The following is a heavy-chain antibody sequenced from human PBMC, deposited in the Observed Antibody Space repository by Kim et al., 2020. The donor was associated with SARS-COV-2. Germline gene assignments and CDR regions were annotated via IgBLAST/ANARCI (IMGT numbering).Heavy chain of an antibody. Sequence: GGSLRLSCAASGFTFSSFAMSWVRQAPAKGLEWVSTIREGAAKTYYADSVKGRFTVSRDNSRNILYMQMNSLRAEDTAIYYCTKKRAAAEYRPNDYWGQG. J-gene: IGHJ4*02. CDR2: IREGAAKT. D-gene: IGHD3-16*02. V-gene: IGHV3-23*01. CDR1: GFTFSSFA. CDR3: TKKRAAAEYRPNDY.